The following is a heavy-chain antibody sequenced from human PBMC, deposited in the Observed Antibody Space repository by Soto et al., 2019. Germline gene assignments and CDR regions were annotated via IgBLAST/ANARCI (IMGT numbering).Heavy chain of an antibody. CDR1: GGSMNSDY. D-gene: IGHD2-15*01. CDR3: TRGTRATQYSFYFYGMDV. V-gene: IGHV4-59*01. J-gene: IGHJ6*02. Sequence: PSETLSLTCTVSGGSMNSDYWSWIRQPPGKGLEWLGYISHSGTTSYNPSLKSRLTISLNTSKNQFSLKLRSVTAADTAVYYCTRGTRATQYSFYFYGMDVWGRGTTVTVSS. CDR2: ISHSGTT.